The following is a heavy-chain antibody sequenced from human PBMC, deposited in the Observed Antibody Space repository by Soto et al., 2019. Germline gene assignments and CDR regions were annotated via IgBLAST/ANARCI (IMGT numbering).Heavy chain of an antibody. D-gene: IGHD2-21*02. V-gene: IGHV4-39*01. CDR1: GGSISSSSYY. J-gene: IGHJ4*02. CDR3: ARQIVVLTQGVFDY. CDR2: IYYSGST. Sequence: SETLSLTCTVSGGSISSSSYYWGWIRQPPGKGLEWIGSIYYSGSTYYNPSLKSRVTISVDTSKNQFSLKLSSVTAADTAVYYCARQIVVLTQGVFDYWGQGTLVTVSS.